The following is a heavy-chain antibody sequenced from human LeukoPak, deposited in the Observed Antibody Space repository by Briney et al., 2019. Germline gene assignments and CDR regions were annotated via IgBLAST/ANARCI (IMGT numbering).Heavy chain of an antibody. CDR2: ISNNGGYT. Sequence: GGSLRLSCAASGFTFSSSAMSWVRQAPGKGLEWVSAISNNGGYTYYADSVKGRFTISRDNSKNTLYLQMNSLRAEDTAVYYCARDLVNYGSGSYYTTHYYYGMDVWGQGTTVTVSS. J-gene: IGHJ6*02. CDR3: ARDLVNYGSGSYYTTHYYYGMDV. V-gene: IGHV3-23*01. CDR1: GFTFSSSA. D-gene: IGHD3-10*01.